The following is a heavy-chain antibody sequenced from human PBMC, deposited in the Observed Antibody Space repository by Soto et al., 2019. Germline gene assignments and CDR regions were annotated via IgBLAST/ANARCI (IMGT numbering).Heavy chain of an antibody. J-gene: IGHJ4*02. CDR3: ARQFFVRSSTALFDY. CDR2: IDPLESHI. Sequence: EVQLVQSGAEVKKPGESLRISCKGLGYSFSSYWITWVRQMPGKGLEWVGRIDPLESHINYSPAFQGHVTISADKSSSTAYLQWSSLKASDTAMYYCARQFFVRSSTALFDYWGQGTLVTVSS. CDR1: GYSFSSYW. V-gene: IGHV5-10-1*03.